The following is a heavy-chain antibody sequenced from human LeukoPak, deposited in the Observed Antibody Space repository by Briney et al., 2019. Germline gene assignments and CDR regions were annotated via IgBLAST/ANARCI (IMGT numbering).Heavy chain of an antibody. CDR1: GFTFSSYS. Sequence: GGSLRLSCAASGFTFSSYSINWVRQAPGKGLEWVSSISSTSSFIYYADSVKGRFTISRDNAKNSLYLQMNSLTAEDTAVYYCASDPNSSTSCCDWGQGTLVTVSS. CDR2: ISSTSSFI. V-gene: IGHV3-21*01. D-gene: IGHD2-2*01. J-gene: IGHJ4*02. CDR3: ASDPNSSTSCCD.